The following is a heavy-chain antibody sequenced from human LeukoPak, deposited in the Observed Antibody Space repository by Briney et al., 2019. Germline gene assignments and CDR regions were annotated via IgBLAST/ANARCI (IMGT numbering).Heavy chain of an antibody. CDR1: GGSISSGGYY. V-gene: IGHV4-31*03. Sequence: PSETLSLTCTVSGGSISSGGYYWSWIRQHPGKGLEWIGYIYYSGSTYYNPSLKSRVTISVDTSKNQFSLKLSSVTAADTAVYYCARLADSTTQGFDPWGQGTLVTVSS. J-gene: IGHJ5*02. CDR2: IYYSGST. D-gene: IGHD4-17*01. CDR3: ARLADSTTQGFDP.